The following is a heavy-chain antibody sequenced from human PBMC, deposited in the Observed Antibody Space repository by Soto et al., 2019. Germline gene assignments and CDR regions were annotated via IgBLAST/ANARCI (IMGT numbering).Heavy chain of an antibody. Sequence: QVQLVQSGAEVKKPGASVKGSCKASEYTFTSYAMHWVRQAPGQRLEWMGWINAGNGNTKYSQKFQGRVTITRDTSASTAYMELSSLRSEDTAVYYCARGVCLYWYFDLWGRGTLVTVSS. CDR3: ARGVCLYWYFDL. CDR1: EYTFTSYA. CDR2: INAGNGNT. V-gene: IGHV1-3*01. J-gene: IGHJ2*01.